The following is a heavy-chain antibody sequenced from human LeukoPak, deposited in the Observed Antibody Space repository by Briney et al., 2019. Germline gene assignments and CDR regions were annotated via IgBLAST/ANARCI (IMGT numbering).Heavy chain of an antibody. CDR3: ASMTAAAGTRPFDY. V-gene: IGHV1-8*01. J-gene: IGHJ4*02. CDR2: MNPNSGNT. Sequence: GASVKVSCKASGYTFTSYDINWVRRATGQGLEWMGWMNPNSGNTGYAQKFQGRVTMTRNTSISTAYMELSSLRSEDTAVYYCASMTAAAGTRPFDYWGQGTLVTVSS. D-gene: IGHD6-13*01. CDR1: GYTFTSYD.